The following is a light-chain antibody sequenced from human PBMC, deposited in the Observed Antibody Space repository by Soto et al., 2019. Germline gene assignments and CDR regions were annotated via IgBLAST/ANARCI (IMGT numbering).Light chain of an antibody. V-gene: IGLV1-47*01. CDR1: SSNIGSNH. CDR2: RSD. CDR3: SARDDILSGVV. Sequence: QSVLTQPPSASGTPGQRVTISCSGSSSNIGSNHVYWYQQFPGMAPKLLMYRSDQRPTGVSARFSGSKSGTSASLAISGLRSDDEAAYYCSARDDILSGVVFGGGTKLTVL. J-gene: IGLJ2*01.